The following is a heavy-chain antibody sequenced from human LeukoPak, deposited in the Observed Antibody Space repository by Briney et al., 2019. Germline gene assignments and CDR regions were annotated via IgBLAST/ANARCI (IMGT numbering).Heavy chain of an antibody. D-gene: IGHD3-3*01. CDR2: IIPIFGTA. V-gene: IGHV1-69*06. Sequence: ASVKVSCKASGGTFSSYAISWVRQAPGQGLEWMGGIIPIFGTANYAQKFQGRVTITADKSTSTAYMELSSLRSEDTAVYYCARGVLRFLEWPVDYWGQGTLVTVSS. J-gene: IGHJ4*02. CDR1: GGTFSSYA. CDR3: ARGVLRFLEWPVDY.